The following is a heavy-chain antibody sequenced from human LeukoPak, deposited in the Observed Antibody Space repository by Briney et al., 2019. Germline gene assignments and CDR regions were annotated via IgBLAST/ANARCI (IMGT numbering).Heavy chain of an antibody. D-gene: IGHD1-26*01. Sequence: SETLSLTCTVSGGSISNYYWSWIRQPPGKELEWIGYIYYIGSTNYNPSLKRRVTISVDTSKNQFSLKLSSVTAADTAVYYCARWEYGWFDPWGQGTLVTVSS. CDR3: ARWEYGWFDP. V-gene: IGHV4-59*01. CDR2: IYYIGST. J-gene: IGHJ5*02. CDR1: GGSISNYY.